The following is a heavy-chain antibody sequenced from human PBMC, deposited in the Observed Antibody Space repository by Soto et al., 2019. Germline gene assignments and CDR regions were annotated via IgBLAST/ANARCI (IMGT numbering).Heavy chain of an antibody. CDR1: GITFTRYS. CDR2: ISSTTNDI. CDR3: ARESEDLTSNFDC. J-gene: IGHJ4*02. V-gene: IGHV3-21*04. D-gene: IGHD2-21*01. Sequence: PGWALRLSCAASGITFTRYSMNWVRQAPGKGLECVSSISSTTNDIYYGDSMKGRVTISRDNAKNSLYLGMNSQNAEDTSVYYCARESEDLTSNFDCWGKGTLATVSS.